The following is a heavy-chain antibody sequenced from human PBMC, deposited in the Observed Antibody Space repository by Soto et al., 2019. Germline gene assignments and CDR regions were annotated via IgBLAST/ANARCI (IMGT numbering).Heavy chain of an antibody. CDR1: GYTFTSYN. CDR2: INPRGFFT. CDR3: ATAAGRFGELFWFEP. V-gene: IGHV1-46*01. J-gene: IGHJ5*02. Sequence: QVQLVQSGAEVKKPGASVKVSCKASGYTFTSYNIHWVRQAPGQGLEWVGMINPRGFFTTYAQKFRGRVPMTGDTSTSVVYMELTNLISEDTAMYYCATAAGRFGELFWFEPWGQGTLVSVSS. D-gene: IGHD3-10*01.